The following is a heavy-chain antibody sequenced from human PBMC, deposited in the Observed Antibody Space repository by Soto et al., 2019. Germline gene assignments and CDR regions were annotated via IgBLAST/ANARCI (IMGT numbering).Heavy chain of an antibody. CDR3: ARFSSSASGYYYYYYMDV. J-gene: IGHJ6*03. CDR2: IYYSGST. Sequence: SETLSLTCTVSGGSISSYYWSWIRQPPGKGLEWIGYIYYSGSTNYNPSLKSRVTISVDTSKNQFSLKLSSVTAADTAVFYCARFSSSASGYYYYYYMDVWGKGTTVTVSS. CDR1: GGSISSYY. V-gene: IGHV4-59*08. D-gene: IGHD6-6*01.